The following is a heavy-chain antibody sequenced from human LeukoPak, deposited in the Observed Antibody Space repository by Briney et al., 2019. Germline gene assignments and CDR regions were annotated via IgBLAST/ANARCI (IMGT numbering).Heavy chain of an antibody. D-gene: IGHD4-17*01. V-gene: IGHV5-51*01. Sequence: GESLKISCKGSGYSFTSYWIGWVRQMPGKGLEWMGIIYPGDSDTRYSPSFQGQVTISADKSISTAYLQWSSLKASDTAMYYCARHRTVTNYYYYYMDVWGKGTTVTVSS. CDR1: GYSFTSYW. CDR2: IYPGDSDT. CDR3: ARHRTVTNYYYYYMDV. J-gene: IGHJ6*03.